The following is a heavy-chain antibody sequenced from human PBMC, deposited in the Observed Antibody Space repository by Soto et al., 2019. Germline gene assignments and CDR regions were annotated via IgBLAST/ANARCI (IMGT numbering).Heavy chain of an antibody. Sequence: SETLSLTCTVSGGSVSSGSYYWSWIRQPPGKGLEWIGYIYYSGSTNYNPSLKSRVTISIDTSKSQFSLSLSSVTAADTAVYYCARDSYDSSGYYRPYDYWGLGTLVTVSS. V-gene: IGHV4-61*01. CDR1: GGSVSSGSYY. D-gene: IGHD3-22*01. CDR3: ARDSYDSSGYYRPYDY. J-gene: IGHJ4*02. CDR2: IYYSGST.